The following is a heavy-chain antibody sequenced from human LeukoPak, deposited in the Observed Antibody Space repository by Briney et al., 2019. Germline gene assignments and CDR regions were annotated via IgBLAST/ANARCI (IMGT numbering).Heavy chain of an antibody. CDR3: ARDSMVRGVIIEGS. V-gene: IGHV4-28*03. J-gene: IGHJ4*02. D-gene: IGHD3-10*01. Sequence: SDTLSLTCAVSGYSITSSSWWGWIRQPPGKGLEWIGYIYHSGTTYYNPSLQSRVTMSVDTSKNQFSLKLSSVTAVDTAVYYCARDSMVRGVIIEGSWGQGTLVTVSS. CDR1: GYSITSSSW. CDR2: IYHSGTT.